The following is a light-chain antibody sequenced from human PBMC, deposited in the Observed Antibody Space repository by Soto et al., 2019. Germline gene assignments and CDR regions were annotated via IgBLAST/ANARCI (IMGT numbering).Light chain of an antibody. Sequence: CTGXSSDVGGYNYVSWYQQHPGKAPKLMIYEVNKRPSGVPDRFSGSKSGNTASLTVSGLQAEDEDDYYCSSFAGSNNYVFGSGTKLTVL. CDR3: SSFAGSNNYV. CDR1: SSDVGGYNY. CDR2: EVN. V-gene: IGLV2-8*01. J-gene: IGLJ1*01.